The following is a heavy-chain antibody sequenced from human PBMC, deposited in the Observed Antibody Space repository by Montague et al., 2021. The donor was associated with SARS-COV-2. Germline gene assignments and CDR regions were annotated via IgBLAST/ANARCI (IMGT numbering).Heavy chain of an antibody. V-gene: IGHV2-5*08. CDR2: IYWDDEK. J-gene: IGHJ3*01. Sequence: PALVKPTQTLTLTCTVSGFSLTTAGMGVAWIRRPPGKALEWLAIIYWDDEKRYRSSLESRVSISKESSNTRVMFTMTNMDPVDGGTYYCARRPTSLVGEPFFGFDVWGPGTLVTVSS. CDR3: ARRPTSLVGEPFFGFDV. D-gene: IGHD3-10*01. CDR1: GFSLTTAGMG.